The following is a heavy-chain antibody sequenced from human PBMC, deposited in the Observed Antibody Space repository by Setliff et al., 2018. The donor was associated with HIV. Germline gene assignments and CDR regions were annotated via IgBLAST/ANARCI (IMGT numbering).Heavy chain of an antibody. CDR1: GYTFSTYD. J-gene: IGHJ5*02. V-gene: IGHV1-8*02. D-gene: IGHD3-3*02. CDR3: ARGTAPRPASVLEFLEWLFPNWFDP. CDR2: MNPSSGNT. Sequence: GASVKVSCKASGYTFSTYDINWARQAPGQGLEWMGWMNPSSGNTGYAQKFQGRVTMTRDTSISTAYMELSSLGSDDTAVYYCARGTAPRPASVLEFLEWLFPNWFDPWGQGTLVTVSS.